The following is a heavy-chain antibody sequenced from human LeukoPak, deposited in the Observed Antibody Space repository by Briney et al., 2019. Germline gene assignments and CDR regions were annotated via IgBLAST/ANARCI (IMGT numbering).Heavy chain of an antibody. Sequence: SGGSLRLSCAASGFTFRNYWMSWVRQAPGKGLEWVSAISGSGGSTYYADSVKGRFTISRDNSKNTLYLQMNSLRAEDTAVYYCAKLSHSGWPNTFDYWGQGTLVTVSS. CDR2: ISGSGGST. CDR3: AKLSHSGWPNTFDY. V-gene: IGHV3-23*01. CDR1: GFTFRNYW. D-gene: IGHD6-19*01. J-gene: IGHJ4*02.